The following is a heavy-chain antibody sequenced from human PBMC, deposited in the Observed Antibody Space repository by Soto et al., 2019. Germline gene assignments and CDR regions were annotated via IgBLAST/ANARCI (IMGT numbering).Heavy chain of an antibody. CDR3: ARDYRTSAGRTFDY. V-gene: IGHV4-30-2*01. CDR2: IYNNGYT. D-gene: IGHD3-16*02. Sequence: QLRLQESGSGLVKPSQTVSLTWSVSVASLSRVTDYWRWLRQPPAKALEWIGFIYNNGYTYYNPSRKSRVTISVDRSKNQFSRELTSVTAADTAVYYCARDYRTSAGRTFDYWGQGILVIVSS. CDR1: VASLSRVTDY. J-gene: IGHJ4*02.